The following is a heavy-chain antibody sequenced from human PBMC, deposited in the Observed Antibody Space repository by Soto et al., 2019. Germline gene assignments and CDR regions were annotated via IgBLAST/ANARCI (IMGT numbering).Heavy chain of an antibody. CDR2: INPNSGGT. V-gene: IGHV1-2*04. Sequence: GASVKVSCKASGYTFTGYYMHWVRQAPGQGLEWMGWINPNSGGTNYAQKFQGWVTMTRDTSISTAYMELSRLRSDDTAVYYCARATEYYGSGSTYFDYWGQGTLVTVSS. CDR3: ARATEYYGSGSTYFDY. J-gene: IGHJ4*02. CDR1: GYTFTGYY. D-gene: IGHD3-10*01.